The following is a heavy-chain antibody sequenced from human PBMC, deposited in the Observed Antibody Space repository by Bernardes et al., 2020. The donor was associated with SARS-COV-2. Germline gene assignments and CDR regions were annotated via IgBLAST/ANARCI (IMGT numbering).Heavy chain of an antibody. CDR2: IYSGGQT. CDR3: ARDFSVGDGFNRWRSRDYYYYGFDV. V-gene: IGHV3-66*01. CDR1: GLNVSNNY. D-gene: IGHD3-10*01. Sequence: GGSLRLSCAASGLNVSNNYMSWVRQAPGKGLEWVSVIYSGGQTYYADSVKDRFTISRDNSKNTLYLQMTSLRAEDTAVFYCARDFSVGDGFNRWRSRDYYYYGFDVWGQGTTVTVSS. J-gene: IGHJ6*02.